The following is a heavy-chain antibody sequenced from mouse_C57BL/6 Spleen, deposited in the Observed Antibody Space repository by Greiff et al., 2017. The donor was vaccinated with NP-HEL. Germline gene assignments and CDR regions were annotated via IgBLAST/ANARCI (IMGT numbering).Heavy chain of an antibody. Sequence: QVQLQQSGAELVMPGASVKLSCKASGYTFTSYWMHWVKQRPGQGLEWIGEIDPSDSYTNYNQKFKGKSTLTVDKSSSTAYMQLSSLTSEDSAVYYCARANWDVRYFDVWGTGTTVTVSS. V-gene: IGHV1-69*01. J-gene: IGHJ1*03. D-gene: IGHD4-1*01. CDR3: ARANWDVRYFDV. CDR2: IDPSDSYT. CDR1: GYTFTSYW.